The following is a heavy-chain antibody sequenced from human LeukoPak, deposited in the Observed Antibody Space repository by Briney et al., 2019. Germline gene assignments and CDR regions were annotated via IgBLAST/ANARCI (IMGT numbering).Heavy chain of an antibody. CDR3: GRLKYYGSTDYTPCYDIND. Sequence: PSETLSLTCTLAGGSIHNYYIRWRRQSAGTGLEWVGRIYITGSTTYNPSLQSRLSMSVDTSKNHFSLMLRSVSAADTAVYYCGRLKYYGSTDYTPCYDINDWGKGITVTVSS. J-gene: IGHJ6*03. CDR2: IYITGST. CDR1: GGSIHNYY. D-gene: IGHD3-10*01. V-gene: IGHV4-4*07.